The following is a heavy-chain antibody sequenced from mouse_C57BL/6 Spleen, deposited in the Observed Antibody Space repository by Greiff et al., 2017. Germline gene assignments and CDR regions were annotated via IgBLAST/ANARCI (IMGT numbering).Heavy chain of an antibody. J-gene: IGHJ3*01. Sequence: VQLQQPGPELVKPGASVKISCKASGYAFSSSWMNWVKQRPGKGLEWIGRIYPADSDTNYNGKFKGKATLTADKSSRTAYMQLSSLPSDDSAIYFCERDTSGAYWGQGTLVTVSA. CDR1: GYAFSSSW. V-gene: IGHV1-82*01. CDR2: IYPADSDT. CDR3: ERDTSGAY.